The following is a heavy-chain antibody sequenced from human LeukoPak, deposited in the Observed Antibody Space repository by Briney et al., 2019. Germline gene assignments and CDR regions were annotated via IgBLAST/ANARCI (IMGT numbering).Heavy chain of an antibody. CDR1: GGSISTYY. CDR3: ARGSSGYYYPTTYFDY. Sequence: SETLSLTCTVSGGSISTYYGNWIRQAPGKGLEWIGYIYYSGSTNYNPSLKSRVTISVDTSKNQFSLKLSSVTAADTAVYYCARGSSGYYYPTTYFDYWGQGTLVTVSS. J-gene: IGHJ4*02. CDR2: IYYSGST. V-gene: IGHV4-59*01. D-gene: IGHD3-22*01.